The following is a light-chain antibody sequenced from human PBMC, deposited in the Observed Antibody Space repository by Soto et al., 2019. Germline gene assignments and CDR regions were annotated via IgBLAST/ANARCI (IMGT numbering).Light chain of an antibody. CDR1: SSDVGGYNH. J-gene: IGLJ1*01. V-gene: IGLV2-14*01. Sequence: QSALTQPASVSGSPGQSITISCTGTSSDVGGYNHVSWYQQHPGKAPKLMIYEVSNRPSGVSNRFSGSKSGNTASLTISGLQAEDEADYYCSSYTSSSIDVFGTGTKVTVL. CDR3: SSYTSSSIDV. CDR2: EVS.